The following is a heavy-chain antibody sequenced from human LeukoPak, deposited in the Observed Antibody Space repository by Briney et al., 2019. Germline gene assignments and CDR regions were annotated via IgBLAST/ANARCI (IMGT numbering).Heavy chain of an antibody. CDR3: ARVLPYDILTAYYHENWFDP. CDR1: GVTFSDYA. D-gene: IGHD3-9*01. Sequence: VASVKVSCKTSGVTFSDYALNWVRQAPGQGLEWMGVFIPILDTANSTQKFQGRLTITADISTNTVYMELSRLRSDDTAVYYCARVLPYDILTAYYHENWFDPWGQGTLVTVSS. CDR2: FIPILDTA. J-gene: IGHJ5*02. V-gene: IGHV1-69*10.